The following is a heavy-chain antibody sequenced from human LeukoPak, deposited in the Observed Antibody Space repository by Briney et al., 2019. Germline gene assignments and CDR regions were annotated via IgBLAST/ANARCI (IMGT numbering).Heavy chain of an antibody. D-gene: IGHD3-22*01. CDR1: GFTFSNAW. CDR3: ITDGEMYYYDSSGYLPEYFQH. J-gene: IGHJ1*01. CDR2: IKSKTDGGTT. V-gene: IGHV3-15*01. Sequence: GGSLRLSCAASGFTFSNAWMSWVRQAPGKGLEWVGRIKSKTDGGTTDYAAPVKGRFTISRDDSKNTLYLQMSSLKTEDTAVYYCITDGEMYYYDSSGYLPEYFQHWGQGTLVTVSS.